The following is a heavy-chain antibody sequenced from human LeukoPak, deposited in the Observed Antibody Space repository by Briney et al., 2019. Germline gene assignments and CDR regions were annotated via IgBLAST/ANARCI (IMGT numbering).Heavy chain of an antibody. CDR3: ARIWAY. CDR1: GGSVSTNYW. V-gene: IGHV4-4*02. J-gene: IGHJ4*02. D-gene: IGHD3-16*01. Sequence: SETLSLTCAVSGGSVSTNYWWRWARQPPGKGLEGIGEIHHSWSTNYKPSLKSRLTISVDKSKNQVSLKLNSVTAADTAVSYCARIWAYWGQGALVTVSS. CDR2: IHHSWST.